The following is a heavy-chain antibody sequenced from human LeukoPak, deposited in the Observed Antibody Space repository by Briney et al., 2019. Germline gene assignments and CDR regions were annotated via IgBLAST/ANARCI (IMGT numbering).Heavy chain of an antibody. V-gene: IGHV4-31*03. D-gene: IGHD4-23*01. J-gene: IGHJ4*02. CDR2: IYYSGST. Sequence: SETLSLTCTVSGGSISSGGYYWSWIRQHPGKGLEWIGYIYYSGSTYYNPSLKSRVTISVDTSKNQFSLKLSSVTAADTAVYYSARADYGGNIDYWGQGTLVTVSS. CDR1: GGSISSGGYY. CDR3: ARADYGGNIDY.